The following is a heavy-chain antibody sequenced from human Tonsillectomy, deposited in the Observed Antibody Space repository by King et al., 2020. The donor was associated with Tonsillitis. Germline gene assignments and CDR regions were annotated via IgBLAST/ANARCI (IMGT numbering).Heavy chain of an antibody. D-gene: IGHD4-17*01. CDR2: TIPIFVTA. V-gene: IGHV1-69*01. CDR3: ARDTVTTKPYYYYYMDV. CDR1: GGTFSSYA. J-gene: IGHJ6*03. Sequence: QLVQSGAEVKKPGSSVKVSCKASGGTFSSYAISWVRQAPGQGLEWMGGTIPIFVTANYAKKFQGRVTITADESTSTAYMELSSLRSEDTAVYYCARDTVTTKPYYYYYMDVWGKGTTVTVSS.